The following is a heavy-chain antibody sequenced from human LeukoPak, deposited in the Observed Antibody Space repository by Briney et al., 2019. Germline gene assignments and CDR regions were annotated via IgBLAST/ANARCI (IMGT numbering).Heavy chain of an antibody. CDR2: TNPNSGGT. CDR1: GGTFSSYA. Sequence: ASVKVSCKASGGTFSSYAISWVRQAPGQGLEWMGWTNPNSGGTNYAQKFQGRVTMTRDTSISTAYMELSRLRSDDTAVYYCASGDYGDYVGWFDPWGQGTLVTVSS. V-gene: IGHV1-2*02. CDR3: ASGDYGDYVGWFDP. J-gene: IGHJ5*02. D-gene: IGHD4-17*01.